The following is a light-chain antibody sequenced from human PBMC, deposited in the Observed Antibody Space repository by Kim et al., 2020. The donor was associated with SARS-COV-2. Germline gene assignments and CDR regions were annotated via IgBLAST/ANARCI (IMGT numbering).Light chain of an antibody. J-gene: IGLJ2*01. CDR1: SLRNYY. Sequence: SSELTQDPAVSVALGQTVRITCQGDSLRNYYATWYQQKPGQTPVLVFFGKNNRPSGIPDRFSGSSSGNTASLTITEAQAEDEADYYCDSQDNTANHLIFGGGTQLTVL. CDR3: DSQDNTANHLI. V-gene: IGLV3-19*01. CDR2: GKN.